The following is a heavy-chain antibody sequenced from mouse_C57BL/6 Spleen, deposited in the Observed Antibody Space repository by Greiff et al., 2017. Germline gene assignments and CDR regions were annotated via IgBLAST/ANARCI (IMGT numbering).Heavy chain of an antibody. CDR2: INYDGSST. CDR1: GFTFSDYY. J-gene: IGHJ2*01. CDR3: AREGGYYPYFDY. D-gene: IGHD2-3*01. V-gene: IGHV5-16*01. Sequence: EVKLMESEGGLVQPGSSMKLSCTASGFTFSDYYMAWVRQVPEKGLEWVANINYDGSSTYYLDSLKSRFIISRGNAKNILYLQMSSLKSEDTATYYCAREGGYYPYFDYWGQGTTRTVSS.